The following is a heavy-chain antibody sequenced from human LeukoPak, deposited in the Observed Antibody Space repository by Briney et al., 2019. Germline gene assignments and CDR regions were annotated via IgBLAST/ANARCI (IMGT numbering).Heavy chain of an antibody. CDR1: GYTFTGYY. Sequence: GASVKVSCKASGYTFTGYYMHWVRRAPGQGLEWMGWINLNSGGTNYAQKFQGRVTMTRDTSISTAYIELSRLRSDDTAVYYCARGRDGYNFDYWGQGTLVTVSS. CDR2: INLNSGGT. J-gene: IGHJ4*02. CDR3: ARGRDGYNFDY. D-gene: IGHD5-24*01. V-gene: IGHV1-2*02.